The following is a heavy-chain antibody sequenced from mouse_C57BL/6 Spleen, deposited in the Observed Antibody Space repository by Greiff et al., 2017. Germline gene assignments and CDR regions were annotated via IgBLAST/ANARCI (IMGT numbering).Heavy chain of an antibody. CDR2: INPNNGGT. J-gene: IGHJ3*01. CDR3: AIAYYSNWGFAY. V-gene: IGHV1-22*01. Sequence: VQLQQSGPELVKPGASVKMSCKASGYTFTDYNMHWVKQSHGKSLEWIGYINPNNGGTSYNQKFKGKATLTVNKSSSTAYMELRSLTSEDSAVXYCAIAYYSNWGFAYWGQGTLVTVSA. CDR1: GYTFTDYN. D-gene: IGHD2-5*01.